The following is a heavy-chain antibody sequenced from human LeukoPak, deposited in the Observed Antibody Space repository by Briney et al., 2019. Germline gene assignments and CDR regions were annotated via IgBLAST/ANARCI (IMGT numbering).Heavy chain of an antibody. V-gene: IGHV1-2*02. J-gene: IGHJ4*02. D-gene: IGHD2-2*01. Sequence: ASVKVSCKASGYTFTAYYMHWVRQAPGQGLECMGLVNPNSGGTNYAQKFQGRVTMTRDTSISTAYMELSRLRADDTAVYYCARDRVVVPAAFDYWGQGTLVTVSS. CDR3: ARDRVVVPAAFDY. CDR2: VNPNSGGT. CDR1: GYTFTAYY.